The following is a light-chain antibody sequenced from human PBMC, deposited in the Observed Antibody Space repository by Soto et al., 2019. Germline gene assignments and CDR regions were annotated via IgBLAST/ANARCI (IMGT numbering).Light chain of an antibody. CDR2: LGS. J-gene: IGKJ1*01. CDR3: MQALQTPRT. CDR1: QSLLHSNGYNY. Sequence: DIVMTQSPLSLPVTPGEPASISCRSSQSLLHSNGYNYLDWNLQKPGQSPQLLISLGSNRASGVPDRFSGSGSGTDFTLKISRVEAEDVGVYYCMQALQTPRTFGQGTKVEIK. V-gene: IGKV2-28*01.